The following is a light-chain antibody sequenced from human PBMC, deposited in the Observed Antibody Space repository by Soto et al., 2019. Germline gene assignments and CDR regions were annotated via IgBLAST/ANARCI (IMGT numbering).Light chain of an antibody. V-gene: IGKV3-20*01. CDR2: GAS. CDR3: QQYGSSPGT. Sequence: EIVLTQSPGTLSLSPGERATLSCRASQSVSSSYLAWYPQKPGQAPRLLIYGASSRATGIPDRFSGSGSGTAFTLTISRLEPEDFAVYYCQQYGSSPGTFGQGTKLEIK. J-gene: IGKJ2*01. CDR1: QSVSSSY.